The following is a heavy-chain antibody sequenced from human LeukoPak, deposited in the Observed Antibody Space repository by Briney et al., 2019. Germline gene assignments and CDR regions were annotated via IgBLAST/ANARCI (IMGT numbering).Heavy chain of an antibody. V-gene: IGHV4-31*03. CDR3: ARAPGGYDSGYFDY. Sequence: SETLSLTCTVSGGSISSGGYYWSWIRQHPGKGLEWIGYIYYSGSTYYNPSLKSRVTISVDTSKNQFSLKLSSVTAADTAMYYCARAPGGYDSGYFDYWGREPWSPSPQ. J-gene: IGHJ4*02. CDR1: GGSISSGGYY. CDR2: IYYSGST. D-gene: IGHD5-12*01.